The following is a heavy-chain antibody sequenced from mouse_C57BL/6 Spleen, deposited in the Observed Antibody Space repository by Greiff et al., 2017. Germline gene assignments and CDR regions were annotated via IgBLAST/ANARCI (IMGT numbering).Heavy chain of an antibody. CDR1: GFTFSDYG. CDR3: ARPYGSSYWFAY. CDR2: ISSGSSTI. V-gene: IGHV5-17*01. D-gene: IGHD1-1*01. Sequence: EVQLVESGGGLVKPGGSLKLSCAASGFTFSDYGMHWVRQAPEKGLEWVAYISSGSSTIYYADTVKGRFTISRDNAKNTLFLQMTSLRSEDTAMYYCARPYGSSYWFAYWGQGTLVTVSA. J-gene: IGHJ3*01.